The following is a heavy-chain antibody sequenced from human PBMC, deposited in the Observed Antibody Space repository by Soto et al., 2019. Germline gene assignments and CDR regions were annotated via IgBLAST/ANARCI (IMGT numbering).Heavy chain of an antibody. D-gene: IGHD2-21*01. CDR1: GCTFSSYS. J-gene: IGHJ6*02. CDR2: ISSSSSYI. V-gene: IGHV3-21*01. Sequence: IHSCAASGCTFSSYSINWVRQATGKGLEWFASISSSSSYIYYADSVKGRFTISRDNAKNSLYLQMNSLRAEDTAVYYGARSPIPVEIGYGMDVWGQGTTVTVSS. CDR3: ARSPIPVEIGYGMDV.